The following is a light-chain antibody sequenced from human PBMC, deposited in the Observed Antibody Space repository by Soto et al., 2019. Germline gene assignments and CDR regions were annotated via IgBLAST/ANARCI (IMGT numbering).Light chain of an antibody. CDR1: SSDVGGYNY. J-gene: IGLJ1*01. V-gene: IGLV2-14*03. Sequence: QLVLTQPASVSGSPGQSITISCTGTSSDVGGYNYVSWYQQHPGKAPKLMIYDVSNRPSGVSNRFSGSKSGNTASLTISGLQAEDEADYYCSSFTGGSTLVVFGTGTKLTVL. CDR2: DVS. CDR3: SSFTGGSTLVV.